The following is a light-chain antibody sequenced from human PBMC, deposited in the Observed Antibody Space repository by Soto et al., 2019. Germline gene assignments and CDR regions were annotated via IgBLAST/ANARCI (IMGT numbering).Light chain of an antibody. Sequence: QSVLPQPGSGSGSPGQSSTISGTGTSSDLGGYNYVSWYQQHPGKAPKLMIYDVSNRPSGVSNRFSGSKSGNTASLTISGLLAEDEADYYCSSYTISSTPLFGFGTGTKVTVL. CDR2: DVS. J-gene: IGLJ1*01. V-gene: IGLV2-14*01. CDR3: SSYTISSTPLFG. CDR1: SSDLGGYNY.